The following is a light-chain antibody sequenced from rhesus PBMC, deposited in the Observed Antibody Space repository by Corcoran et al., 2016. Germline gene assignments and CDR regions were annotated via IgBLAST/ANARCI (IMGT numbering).Light chain of an antibody. Sequence: DIQMTQSPSSLSASVGDKVTITCHASQGIFSWLAWYQQKPGKAPQPLIYYASSLQSGVPSRVCGSGSGTDYTLTITSLQPEDFATYYCQQYDDLPWTFGQGTKVEIK. CDR1: QGIFSW. V-gene: IGKV1-19*01. CDR3: QQYDDLPWT. J-gene: IGKJ1*01. CDR2: YAS.